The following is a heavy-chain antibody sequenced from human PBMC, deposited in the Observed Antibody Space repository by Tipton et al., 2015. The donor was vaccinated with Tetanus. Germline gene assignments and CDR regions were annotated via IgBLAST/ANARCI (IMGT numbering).Heavy chain of an antibody. Sequence: SLRLSCAASGFTFSSYAMHWVRQAPGKGLEWVAVISYDGSNKYYADSVKGRFTISGDNSKNTLYLQTNSLRAEDTAVYYCASHFDVGYWGQGTLVTVSS. CDR2: ISYDGSNK. V-gene: IGHV3-30-3*01. CDR1: GFTFSSYA. J-gene: IGHJ4*02. CDR3: ASHFDVGY. D-gene: IGHD3-9*01.